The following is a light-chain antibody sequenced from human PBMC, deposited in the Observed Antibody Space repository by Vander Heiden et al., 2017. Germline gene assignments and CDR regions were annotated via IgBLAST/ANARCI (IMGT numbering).Light chain of an antibody. V-gene: IGLV2-23*02. CDR3: CSYAGSSTLV. CDR2: EVT. J-gene: IGLJ1*01. Sequence: HSALTQPAPVSGSLGQSITISCTGTNSDVGSYNLVSWYQQHPGKAPKLMIYEVTKRPSGVSYRFSGSKSGNTASLTISGLQAEDEADYYCCSYAGSSTLVFGTGTKVTVL. CDR1: NSDVGSYNL.